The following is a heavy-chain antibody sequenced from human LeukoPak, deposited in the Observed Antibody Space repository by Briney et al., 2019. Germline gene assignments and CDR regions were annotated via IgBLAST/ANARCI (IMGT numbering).Heavy chain of an antibody. J-gene: IGHJ4*02. CDR3: AKEGFGYHFEY. Sequence: SVILSWKASGGSFSNYVINWVRPAPGQGLEWMGGIIPIFNTPNYAQKLQGRVTITADESTTAAYMELSSLRPEDTAMYYCAKEGFGYHFEYWGQAAMAPDSS. V-gene: IGHV1-69*13. CDR2: IIPIFNTP. D-gene: IGHD3-16*02. CDR1: GGSFSNYV.